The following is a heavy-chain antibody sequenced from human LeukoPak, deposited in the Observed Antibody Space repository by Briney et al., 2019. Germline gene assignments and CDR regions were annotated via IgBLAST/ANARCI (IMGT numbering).Heavy chain of an antibody. CDR2: IYYSGST. J-gene: IGHJ3*02. D-gene: IGHD4-23*01. CDR3: ARVLPSYGGNSAHFDI. Sequence: PSETLSLTCTVSGGSISSSSYYWGWIRQPPGKGLEWIGSIYYSGSTYYNPSLKSRVTISVDTSKNQFSLKLSSVTAADTAVYYCARVLPSYGGNSAHFDIWGQGTMVTVSS. CDR1: GGSISSSSYY. V-gene: IGHV4-39*07.